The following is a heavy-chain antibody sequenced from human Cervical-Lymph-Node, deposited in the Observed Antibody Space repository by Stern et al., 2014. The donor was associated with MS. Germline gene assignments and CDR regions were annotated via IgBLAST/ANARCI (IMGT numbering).Heavy chain of an antibody. D-gene: IGHD3-22*01. CDR2: ISHAGIRE. J-gene: IGHJ4*02. V-gene: IGHV3-30*01. Sequence: VQLVESGGGVAQPGRSLRLSCGASGLTFGTSAMHWVRQAPGKGLEWVAGISHAGIREFYGDSVKGRFTISRDSSNNTLFLQMNNLRTEDTAVYYCARDSPYYDRSGSLVTLLDFWGQGTLVTVSS. CDR1: GLTFGTSA. CDR3: ARDSPYYDRSGSLVTLLDF.